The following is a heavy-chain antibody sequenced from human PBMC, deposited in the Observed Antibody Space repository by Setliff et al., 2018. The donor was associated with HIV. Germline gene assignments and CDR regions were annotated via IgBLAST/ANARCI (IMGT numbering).Heavy chain of an antibody. CDR1: GYSISSGYY. V-gene: IGHV4-38-2*01. J-gene: IGHJ2*01. CDR3: SRGPPFDR. Sequence: SETLSLTCAVSGYSISSGYYWGWIRQPPGKGLEWIGSIYHSGSTYDSPSLKSRVTISVDTSKNQFSLKLSSVTAADTAVYYCSRGPPFDRWGRGTLVTVSS. CDR2: IYHSGST.